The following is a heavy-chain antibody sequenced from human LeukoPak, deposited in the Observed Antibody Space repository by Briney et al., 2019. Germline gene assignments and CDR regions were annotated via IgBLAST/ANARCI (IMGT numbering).Heavy chain of an antibody. V-gene: IGHV3-48*02. D-gene: IGHD3-16*01. Sequence: GGSLRLSCVASGFTFSSYTMNWVRQAPGKGLEWVSYISGGSTIIYYADSVKGRFTISRDNAKNSLYLQMHNLRDEDTAVYYCARGSGTVLGVNWGQGTQVTVSS. CDR3: ARGSGTVLGVN. CDR2: ISGGSTII. CDR1: GFTFSSYT. J-gene: IGHJ4*02.